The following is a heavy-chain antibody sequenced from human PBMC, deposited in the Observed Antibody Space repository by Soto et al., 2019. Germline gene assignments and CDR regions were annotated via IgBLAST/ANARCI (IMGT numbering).Heavy chain of an antibody. CDR3: ARGPGFVPPSTSYGMDV. CDR1: GFTFSSYA. CDR2: ISYDGSNK. Sequence: QVQLVESGGGVVQPGRSLRLSCAASGFTFSSYAMHWVRQAPGKGLEWVAVISYDGSNKYYADSVKGRFTISRDNSKNTRYLQMNSLRAEDTAVYYCARGPGFVPPSTSYGMDVWGQGTTVTVSS. D-gene: IGHD1-26*01. V-gene: IGHV3-30-3*01. J-gene: IGHJ6*02.